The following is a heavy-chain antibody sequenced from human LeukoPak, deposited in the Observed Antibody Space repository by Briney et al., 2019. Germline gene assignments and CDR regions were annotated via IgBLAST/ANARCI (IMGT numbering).Heavy chain of an antibody. CDR1: GDSIRSSNDY. Sequence: PSETLSLTCTVSGDSIRSSNDYWGWIRQPPGKGLEWIGSMYSSGTTYYNPSLKSRVTISLDTSKNQFSLRVNSVTASDTAVYYCARDSEIKWFYAWRQGTLVTVSS. V-gene: IGHV4-39*07. J-gene: IGHJ5*02. CDR2: MYSSGTT. D-gene: IGHD6-19*01. CDR3: ARDSEIKWFYA.